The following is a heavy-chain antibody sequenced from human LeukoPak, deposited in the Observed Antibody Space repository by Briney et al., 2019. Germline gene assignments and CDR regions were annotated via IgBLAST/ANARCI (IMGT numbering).Heavy chain of an antibody. D-gene: IGHD1-26*01. V-gene: IGHV1-2*02. CDR1: GYTFTGYY. Sequence: ASVKVSCKASGYTFTGYYMHWVRQAPGQGLEWMGWINPNSGGTNYAQKFQGRVTMTRDTSISTACMELSRLRSDDTAVYYCARSGVGATPLDYWGQGTLVTVSS. CDR3: ARSGVGATPLDY. CDR2: INPNSGGT. J-gene: IGHJ4*02.